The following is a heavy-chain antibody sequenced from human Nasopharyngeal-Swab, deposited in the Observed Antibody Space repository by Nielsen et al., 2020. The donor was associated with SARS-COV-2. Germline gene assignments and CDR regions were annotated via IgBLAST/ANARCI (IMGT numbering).Heavy chain of an antibody. Sequence: ASVKASCKASGYTFTSYAMHWVRQAPGQGLEWMGWISAYNGNTNYAQKLQGRVTMTTDTSTSTAYMELRSLRSDDTAVYYCARVGSYYYDSSGYAGSSYYFDYWGQGTLVTVSS. CDR1: GYTFTSYA. CDR2: ISAYNGNT. V-gene: IGHV1-18*01. CDR3: ARVGSYYYDSSGYAGSSYYFDY. J-gene: IGHJ4*02. D-gene: IGHD3-22*01.